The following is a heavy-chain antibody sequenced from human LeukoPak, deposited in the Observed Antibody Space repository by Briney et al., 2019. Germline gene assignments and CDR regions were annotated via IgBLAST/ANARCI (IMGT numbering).Heavy chain of an antibody. V-gene: IGHV3-23*01. D-gene: IGHD3-22*01. CDR1: GFTFSDSA. J-gene: IGHJ4*02. Sequence: PGGSLRLSCAASGFTFSDSAMTWVRQAPGKGLDWVSLISFSGANTYYADSVKGRFTISRDNSKDTLFLQMNSLRAEDTAIYYCARGIDEWLYLYYWGQGALVTVSS. CDR2: ISFSGANT. CDR3: ARGIDEWLYLYY.